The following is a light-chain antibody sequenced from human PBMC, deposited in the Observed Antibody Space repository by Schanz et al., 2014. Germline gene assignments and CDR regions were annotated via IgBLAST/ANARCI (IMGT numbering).Light chain of an antibody. CDR3: AAWDDSLNGFV. J-gene: IGLJ1*01. Sequence: QSVLTQPPSASGPPGQRVTISCSGSSSNIGSNTVNWYQQLPGTAPKLLIHSNNQRPSGVPDRFSGSKSGTSASLAIRGLQSEDEADYYCAAWDDSLNGFVFGTGTKLTVL. CDR1: SSNIGSNT. CDR2: SNN. V-gene: IGLV1-44*01.